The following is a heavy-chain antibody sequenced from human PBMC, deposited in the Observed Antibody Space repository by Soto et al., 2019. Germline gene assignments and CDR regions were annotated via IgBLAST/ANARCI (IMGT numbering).Heavy chain of an antibody. CDR2: INPNSGGT. D-gene: IGHD4-17*01. CDR3: ARDSGTTVTTMGY. J-gene: IGHJ4*02. V-gene: IGHV1-2*04. Sequence: ASVKVSCKASGYTFTGYYMHWVRQAPGQGLERMGWINPNSGGTNYAQKFQGWVTMTRDTSISTAYMELSRLRSDDTAVYYCARDSGTTVTTMGYWGQGTLVTVSS. CDR1: GYTFTGYY.